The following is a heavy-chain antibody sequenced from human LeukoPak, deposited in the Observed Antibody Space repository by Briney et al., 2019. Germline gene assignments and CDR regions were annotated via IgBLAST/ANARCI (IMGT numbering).Heavy chain of an antibody. CDR2: ISGRGGGT. CDR1: GITLTNYG. J-gene: IGHJ4*02. D-gene: IGHD3-22*01. Sequence: GGSVRVSCAVSGITLTNYGMTWVRQAAGKGREWVVGISGRGGGTNYADSVKGRFTISRDNRKNTLYLQMNNLRAEDTAVYFCAKRGVVIRVILVGFHKEAYYFDSWGQGALVTVSS. V-gene: IGHV3-23*01. CDR3: AKRGVVIRVILVGFHKEAYYFDS.